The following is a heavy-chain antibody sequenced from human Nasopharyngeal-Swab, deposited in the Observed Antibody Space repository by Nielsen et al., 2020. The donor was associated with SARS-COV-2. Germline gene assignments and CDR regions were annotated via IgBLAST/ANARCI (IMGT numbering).Heavy chain of an antibody. D-gene: IGHD3-9*01. Sequence: GGSLRLSCAASGFTFHDYGMHWVRQAPGKGLEWVSFISWDGGSAYYADSVKGRFTISRDNTKNSLSLQMNSLRVEDTAFYYCAKEMRIFGLVLRDPAYDYWGQGTPVTVSS. J-gene: IGHJ4*02. V-gene: IGHV3-43D*03. CDR1: GFTFHDYG. CDR3: AKEMRIFGLVLRDPAYDY. CDR2: ISWDGGSA.